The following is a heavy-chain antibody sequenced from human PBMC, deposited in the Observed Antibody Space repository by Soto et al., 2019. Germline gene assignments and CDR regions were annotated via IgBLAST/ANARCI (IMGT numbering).Heavy chain of an antibody. Sequence: EVQLVESGGGLVQPGGSLRLSCAASGFTFSSYWMHWVRQVPGKGLLWVSRIDEYGSTINYADSVKGRFTISRYNARNPLYLEMNSLGAEDTALYYCTRDIGGKGAYWGPGTLVTVSS. D-gene: IGHD3-10*01. CDR2: IDEYGSTI. CDR1: GFTFSSYW. CDR3: TRDIGGKGAY. J-gene: IGHJ4*02. V-gene: IGHV3-74*01.